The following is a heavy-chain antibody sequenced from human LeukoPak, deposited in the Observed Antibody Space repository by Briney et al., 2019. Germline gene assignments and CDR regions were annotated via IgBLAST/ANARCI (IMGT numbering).Heavy chain of an antibody. CDR2: ISYDGSNK. CDR1: GGTFSSYA. V-gene: IGHV3-30-3*01. CDR3: ARDGYNRAIYYFDY. D-gene: IGHD5-24*01. J-gene: IGHJ4*02. Sequence: SCKASGGTFSSYAMHWVRQAPGKGLEWVAVISYDGSNKYYADSVKGRFTISRDNSKNTLYLQMNSLRAEDTAVYYCARDGYNRAIYYFDYWGQGTLVTVSS.